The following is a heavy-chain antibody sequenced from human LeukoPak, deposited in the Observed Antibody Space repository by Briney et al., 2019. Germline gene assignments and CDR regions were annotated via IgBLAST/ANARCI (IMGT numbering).Heavy chain of an antibody. Sequence: PSETLSLTCTVSGGSISSSSYYWGWIRQPPGKGLEWIGSIYYSGSTYYNPSLKSRVTISVDTSKNQFSLKLSSVTAADTAVYYCARDVGSSRVGAIADAFDIWGQGTMVTVSS. D-gene: IGHD1-26*01. V-gene: IGHV4-39*07. J-gene: IGHJ3*02. CDR1: GGSISSSSYY. CDR2: IYYSGST. CDR3: ARDVGSSRVGAIADAFDI.